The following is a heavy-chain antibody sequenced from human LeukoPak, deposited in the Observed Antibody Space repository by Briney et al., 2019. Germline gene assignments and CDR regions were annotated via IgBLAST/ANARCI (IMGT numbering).Heavy chain of an antibody. CDR2: INPILGIA. D-gene: IGHD4-17*01. J-gene: IGHJ5*02. CDR1: GGTFSSYA. Sequence: SVKVSCKASGGTFSSYAISWVRQAPGQGLEWMGRINPILGIANYAQKFQGRVTITADKSTSTAYMELSSLRSEDTAVYYCARDTGMGPWGQGTLVTVSS. CDR3: ARDTGMGP. V-gene: IGHV1-69*04.